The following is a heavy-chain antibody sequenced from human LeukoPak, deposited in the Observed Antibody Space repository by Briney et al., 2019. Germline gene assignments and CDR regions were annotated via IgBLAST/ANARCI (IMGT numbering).Heavy chain of an antibody. D-gene: IGHD3-10*01. J-gene: IGHJ4*02. Sequence: SETLSLTCTVSGGSISSGGYYWSWIRQHPGKGLEWIGYIYYSGSTYYNPSLMSRVTISVDTSKNQFSLKLSSVTAADTAVYYCARAITMVRGVSNLYFDYWGQGTLVTVSS. CDR3: ARAITMVRGVSNLYFDY. CDR2: IYYSGST. CDR1: GGSISSGGYY. V-gene: IGHV4-31*03.